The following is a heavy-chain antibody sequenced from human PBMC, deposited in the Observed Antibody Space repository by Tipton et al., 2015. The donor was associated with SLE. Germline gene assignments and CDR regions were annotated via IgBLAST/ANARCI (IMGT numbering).Heavy chain of an antibody. J-gene: IGHJ4*01. CDR2: IYYSGST. CDR1: GDSISSGSYY. V-gene: IGHV4-39*07. Sequence: TLSLTCTVSGDSISSGSYYWGWIRQPPGKGLEWIGSIYYSGSTYYNPSLKSRVTISVDTSKNQFSLKLGSVTAADTAVYYCARGRYYFDYWGRGVLASVSS. CDR3: ARGRYYFDY.